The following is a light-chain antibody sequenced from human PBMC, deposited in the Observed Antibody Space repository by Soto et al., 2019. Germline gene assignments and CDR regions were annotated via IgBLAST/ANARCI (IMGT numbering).Light chain of an antibody. CDR1: STDVGGYNY. V-gene: IGLV2-14*01. CDR2: DVS. Sequence: QSALTQPASVSGSPGQSITISCTGTSTDVGGYNYVSWYQQHPGKAPKLMIYDVSNRPSGVSNRFSGSKSGNTASLTISGIPAEDEADYYCCSSTSITGSSYVFGTGTKVTVL. CDR3: CSSTSITGSSYV. J-gene: IGLJ1*01.